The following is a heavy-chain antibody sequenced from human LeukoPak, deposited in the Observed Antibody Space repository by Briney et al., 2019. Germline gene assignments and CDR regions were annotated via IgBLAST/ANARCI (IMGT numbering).Heavy chain of an antibody. V-gene: IGHV3-23*01. CDR1: GFTFSNYG. D-gene: IGHD3-22*01. J-gene: IGHJ4*02. CDR3: AKGHGDASGYYYFDY. CDR2: IRGGGGST. Sequence: GGTLILSCAASGFTFSNYGMSWVRQAPGKGLEWVSAIRGGGGSTYYADSEKGRFTLSRDNPKNTLYLQMKDLRAGDTAVYFCAKGHGDASGYYYFDYWGQGTLVTVSS.